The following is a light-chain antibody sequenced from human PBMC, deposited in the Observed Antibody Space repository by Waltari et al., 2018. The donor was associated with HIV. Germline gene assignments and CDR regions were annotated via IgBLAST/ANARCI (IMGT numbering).Light chain of an antibody. Sequence: QSVLTQPPSASGTPGQRVTVSASASISNIGSNTVNWYQQLPGTAPKLLIYTNNQRPSGIPDRFSGSKSGTSASLAINGLQAGDEADYYCAAWDDSLNGNVLFGGGTKLTVL. CDR3: AAWDDSLNGNVL. V-gene: IGLV1-44*01. J-gene: IGLJ2*01. CDR1: ISNIGSNT. CDR2: TNN.